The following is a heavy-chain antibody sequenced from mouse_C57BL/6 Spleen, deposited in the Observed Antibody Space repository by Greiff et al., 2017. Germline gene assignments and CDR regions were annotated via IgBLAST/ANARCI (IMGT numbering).Heavy chain of an antibody. D-gene: IGHD1-1*01. CDR1: GYTFTDYY. V-gene: IGHV1-26*01. Sequence: VQLQQSGPELVKPGASVKISCKASGYTFTDYYMNWVKQSHGKSLEWIGDINPNNGGTSYHQKFKGKATLTVDKSYSTAYMELRSLTSEDSAVYYCARSYALYAMDYWGQGTSVTVSS. CDR2: INPNNGGT. J-gene: IGHJ4*01. CDR3: ARSYALYAMDY.